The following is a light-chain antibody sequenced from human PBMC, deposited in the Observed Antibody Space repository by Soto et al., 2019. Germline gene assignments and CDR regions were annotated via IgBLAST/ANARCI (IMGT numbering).Light chain of an antibody. CDR2: DVD. Sequence: QSALTQPRSVSGSPGQSVTLSCTGTNSDVGHYNYVSWYQQHPGKAPKLIIFDVDKRPSGVPDRFSGSKSGNTASLTISGLQAEDEADYYCCSYAGSSWIFGGGTKLTVL. J-gene: IGLJ2*01. V-gene: IGLV2-11*01. CDR1: NSDVGHYNY. CDR3: CSYAGSSWI.